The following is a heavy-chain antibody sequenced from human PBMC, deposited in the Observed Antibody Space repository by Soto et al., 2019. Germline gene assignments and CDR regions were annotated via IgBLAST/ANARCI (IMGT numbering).Heavy chain of an antibody. J-gene: IGHJ4*02. D-gene: IGHD7-27*01. Sequence: LRLSCAASGFTFSSYAMSWVRQAPGKGLEWVSAISGSGGSAYSADSVKGRFTISRDNSKNTLYLQMNSLRAEDTAVYYCLALGLRAGGQEFDSWGWGPRVTVSS. CDR3: LALGLRAGGQEFDS. CDR1: GFTFSSYA. V-gene: IGHV3-23*01. CDR2: ISGSGGSA.